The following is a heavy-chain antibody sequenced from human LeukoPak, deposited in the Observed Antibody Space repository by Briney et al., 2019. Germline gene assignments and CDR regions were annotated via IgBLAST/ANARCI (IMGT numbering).Heavy chain of an antibody. CDR2: IYYSGST. CDR1: GGSISSYY. D-gene: IGHD2-2*01. Sequence: PSETLSLTCTVSGGSISSYYWSWIRQPPGKGLGWIGYIYYSGSTYCNPSLKSRVTISVDTSKNQFSLKLSSVTAADTAVYYCARGDCSGTSCSFDLGPFDYWGQGTLVTVSS. V-gene: IGHV4-59*12. CDR3: ARGDCSGTSCSFDLGPFDY. J-gene: IGHJ4*02.